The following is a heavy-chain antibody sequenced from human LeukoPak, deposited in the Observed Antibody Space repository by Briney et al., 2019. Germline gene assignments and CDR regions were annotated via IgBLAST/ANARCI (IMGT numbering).Heavy chain of an antibody. CDR2: ISGSGDST. CDR1: GFTFSNYA. J-gene: IGHJ1*01. D-gene: IGHD4-17*01. V-gene: IGHV3-23*01. Sequence: LTGGSLRLSCAASGFTFSNYAMSWVRQAPGRGPEWVSAISGSGDSTYYADSVKGRFTISRDNSKNTLYLQMNSLRAEDTAVYYCAKDASSNYGDYFLRGQYFQHWGQGTLVTVSS. CDR3: AKDASSNYGDYFLRGQYFQH.